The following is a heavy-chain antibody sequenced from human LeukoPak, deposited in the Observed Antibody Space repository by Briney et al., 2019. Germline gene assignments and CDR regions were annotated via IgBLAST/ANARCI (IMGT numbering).Heavy chain of an antibody. J-gene: IGHJ5*02. V-gene: IGHV1-18*01. D-gene: IGHD3-10*01. CDR3: ARLWFGELLP. CDR2: ISANNGNT. Sequence: ASVKVSCKASGYTFTSYGISWVRQAPGQGLEWMGWISANNGNTNYAQKLQGRVTMTTDTSAGTAYMELRSLRSDDTAVYYCARLWFGELLPWGQGTLVTVSS. CDR1: GYTFTSYG.